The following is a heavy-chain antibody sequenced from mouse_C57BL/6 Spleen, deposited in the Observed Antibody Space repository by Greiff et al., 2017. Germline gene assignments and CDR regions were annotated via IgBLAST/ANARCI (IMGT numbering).Heavy chain of an antibody. CDR3: ARGDGNYDAMDY. J-gene: IGHJ4*01. V-gene: IGHV1-53*01. D-gene: IGHD2-1*01. CDR1: GYTFTSYW. CDR2: INPSNGGT. Sequence: QVQLKQPGTELVKPGASVKLSCKASGYTFTSYWMHWVKQRPGQGLEWIGNINPSNGGTNYNEKFKSKATLTVDKSSSTAYMQLSSLTSEDSAVYYCARGDGNYDAMDYWGQGTSVTVSS.